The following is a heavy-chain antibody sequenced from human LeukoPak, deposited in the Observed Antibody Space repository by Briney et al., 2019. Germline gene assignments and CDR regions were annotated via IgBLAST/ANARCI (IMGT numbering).Heavy chain of an antibody. D-gene: IGHD1-26*01. Sequence: ASVKVSCKASGYTFTSYGISWVRQAPGQGVEWMGWISAYNGNTSYSQKLQGRVTMTTDTYTSTACMELRSLRSDDTAVYYCARDGWELLPPEYWGQGTLVTVSS. J-gene: IGHJ4*02. V-gene: IGHV1-18*01. CDR1: GYTFTSYG. CDR3: ARDGWELLPPEY. CDR2: ISAYNGNT.